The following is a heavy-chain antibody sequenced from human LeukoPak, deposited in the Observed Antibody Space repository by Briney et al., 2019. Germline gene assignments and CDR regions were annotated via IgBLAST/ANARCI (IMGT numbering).Heavy chain of an antibody. D-gene: IGHD3-10*01. CDR1: GGSISTYY. CDR3: ARFGITVVRGGKYYFDY. V-gene: IGHV4-59*08. CDR2: IYYSGAT. Sequence: SETLSLTCTVSGGSISTYYWSWIRQDPGKGLEWVGHIYYSGATTYNPSPKSRIIISVDTSKNQFSLMLSSVTAADTAVYYCARFGITVVRGGKYYFDYWGQGTLVTVSS. J-gene: IGHJ4*02.